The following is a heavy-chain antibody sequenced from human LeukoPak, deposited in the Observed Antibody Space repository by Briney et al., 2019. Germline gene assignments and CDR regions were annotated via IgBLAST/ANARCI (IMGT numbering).Heavy chain of an antibody. CDR3: GEGH. CDR1: GFTFSNFA. V-gene: IGHV3-23*01. J-gene: IGHJ4*02. CDR2: ISGSGDKT. Sequence: PGGSLRLSCAASGFTFSNFAMIWVRQAPGKGLEWVSAISGSGDKTHYADSVKGRFTISRDNSKRVLYMQLNNLRLEDTAVYYCGEGHWGRGTLVTVSS.